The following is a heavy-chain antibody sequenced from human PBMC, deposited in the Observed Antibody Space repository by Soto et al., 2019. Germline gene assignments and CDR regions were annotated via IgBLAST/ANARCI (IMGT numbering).Heavy chain of an antibody. CDR1: GFTFDDYA. CDR3: ASMTAGGAFDI. V-gene: IGHV3-9*01. D-gene: IGHD3-16*01. CDR2: ISWNSGSI. Sequence: EVQLVESGGGLVQPGRSLRLSCAASGFTFDDYAMHWVRQAPGKGLEWVSGISWNSGSIGYADSVKGRFTISRDNGKNYLYLQMNSLRAEDTALYYCASMTAGGAFDIWGLGTMVTVSS. J-gene: IGHJ3*02.